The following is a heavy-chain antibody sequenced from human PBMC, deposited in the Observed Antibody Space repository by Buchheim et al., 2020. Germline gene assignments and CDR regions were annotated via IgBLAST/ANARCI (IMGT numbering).Heavy chain of an antibody. V-gene: IGHV3-30*18. J-gene: IGHJ4*02. D-gene: IGHD6-13*01. CDR1: GFTFSSYG. CDR3: AKVWGSSSWYAPFDY. Sequence: QVQLVESGGGVVQPGRSLRLSCAASGFTFSSYGMHWVRQAPGKGLEWVAVISYDGSNKYYADSVKGRFTISSDNSQNTLYMQMNSLRAEDTAVYYCAKVWGSSSWYAPFDYWGQGTL. CDR2: ISYDGSNK.